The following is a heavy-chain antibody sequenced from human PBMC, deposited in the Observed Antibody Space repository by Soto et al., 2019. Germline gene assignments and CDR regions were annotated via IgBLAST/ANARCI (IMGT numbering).Heavy chain of an antibody. CDR3: ARRHYYDSSGFYPEYYFDY. J-gene: IGHJ4*02. D-gene: IGHD3-22*01. CDR2: IDPSDSYT. Sequence: GESLKISCKGSGYSFTSNWISWVRQMPGKGLEWMGRIDPSDSYTNYSPSFQGHVTISADKSISTAYLQWSSLKASDTAMYYCARRHYYDSSGFYPEYYFDYWGQGTLVTVSS. CDR1: GYSFTSNW. V-gene: IGHV5-10-1*01.